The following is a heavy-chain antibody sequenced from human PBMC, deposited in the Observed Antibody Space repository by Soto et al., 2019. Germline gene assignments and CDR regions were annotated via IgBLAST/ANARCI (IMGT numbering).Heavy chain of an antibody. CDR1: GFTFSSYG. CDR3: AFFCEWQVHFSYFDF. V-gene: IGHV3-33*01. J-gene: IGHJ4*02. D-gene: IGHD3-3*02. CDR2: IWYDGSNK. Sequence: HPGGSLRLSCAASGFTFSSYGMHWVRQTPGKGLEWVAVIWYDGSNKYYADSVKGRFTISRDNSKNTLYLQMNSLSAEDTAVYYCAFFCEWQVHFSYFDFWGQGTLVTVYS.